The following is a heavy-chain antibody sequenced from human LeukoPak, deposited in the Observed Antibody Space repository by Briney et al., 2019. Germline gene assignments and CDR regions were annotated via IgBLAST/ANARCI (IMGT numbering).Heavy chain of an antibody. Sequence: GGSLRLSCAVSGFTVSTNYMNWVRQAPGKGLEWVSIIYSGGSTYHADSVKGRFTISRDSSKNTLYLQMNSLRPEDTAVYYCAREAPRGTSSNPYYFDSWGQGTLVTVSS. V-gene: IGHV3-66*01. CDR2: IYSGGST. J-gene: IGHJ4*02. D-gene: IGHD6-6*01. CDR1: GFTVSTNY. CDR3: AREAPRGTSSNPYYFDS.